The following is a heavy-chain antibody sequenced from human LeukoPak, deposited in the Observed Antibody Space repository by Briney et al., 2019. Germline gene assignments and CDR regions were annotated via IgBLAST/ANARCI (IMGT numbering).Heavy chain of an antibody. J-gene: IGHJ6*02. CDR1: GTSIRSYY. Sequence: SETLSLTCGVSGTSIRSYYWSWTRQPPGKGLEWIGSMYYSGSTNYNPSLKSRVTISVDTSKNQFSLKLSSVTAADTAVYYCARDRSSSWHYYYGMDVWGQGTTVTVSS. CDR3: ARDRSSSWHYYYGMDV. D-gene: IGHD2-2*01. CDR2: MYYSGST. V-gene: IGHV4-59*01.